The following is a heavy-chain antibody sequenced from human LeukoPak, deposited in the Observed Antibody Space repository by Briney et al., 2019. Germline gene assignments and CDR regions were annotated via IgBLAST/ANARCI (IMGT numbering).Heavy chain of an antibody. J-gene: IGHJ4*02. CDR3: ARVRMITFGGVIVMYYFDY. CDR2: IYYSGST. V-gene: IGHV4-59*01. CDR1: GGSISSYY. D-gene: IGHD3-16*02. Sequence: SETLSLTCTVSGGSISSYYWSWIRQPPGKGLEWIGYIYYSGSTNYNPSLKSRVTISVDTSKNQFSLKLSSVTAADTAVYYCARVRMITFGGVIVMYYFDYWGQGTLVTVSS.